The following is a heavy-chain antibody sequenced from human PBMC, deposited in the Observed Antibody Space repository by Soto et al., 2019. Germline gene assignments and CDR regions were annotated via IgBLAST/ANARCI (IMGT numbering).Heavy chain of an antibody. CDR1: GYTFTSYY. V-gene: IGHV1-46*01. CDR2: INPSGGST. CDR3: ARDRYYYDSSGYRLDY. Sequence: ASVKVSCKASGYTFTSYYMHWVRQAPGQGLEWMGIINPSGGSTSYAQKFQGRVTMTRDTSTSTVYMELSSLRSEDTAMYYCARDRYYYDSSGYRLDYWGQGTLVTVSS. J-gene: IGHJ4*02. D-gene: IGHD3-22*01.